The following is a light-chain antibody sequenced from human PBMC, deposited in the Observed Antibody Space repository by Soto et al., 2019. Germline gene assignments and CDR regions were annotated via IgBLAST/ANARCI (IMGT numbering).Light chain of an antibody. CDR1: QSISSW. CDR2: KAS. CDR3: QHYNSYSPRT. J-gene: IGKJ1*01. V-gene: IGKV1-5*03. Sequence: DIQMTQSPSTLSASVGDRVTITCRASQSISSWLAWYQQKPGKAPKLLIYKASSLESGVPSRFXGGGSGTEFTLTISSLQPDDFATYYCQHYNSYSPRTFGQGTKVEIK.